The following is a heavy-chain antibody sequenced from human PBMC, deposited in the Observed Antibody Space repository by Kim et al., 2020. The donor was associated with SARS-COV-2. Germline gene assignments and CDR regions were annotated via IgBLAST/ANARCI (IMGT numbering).Heavy chain of an antibody. J-gene: IGHJ4*02. Sequence: ASVKVSCKASGYTFTGYYMHWVRQAPGQGLEWMGRINPNSGGTNYAQKFQGRVTMTRDTSINTAYMELSRLRSDDTAVYYCARNSGGYYDSSGYDHDYWGQGTLVTVSS. D-gene: IGHD3-22*01. CDR1: GYTFTGYY. CDR3: ARNSGGYYDSSGYDHDY. V-gene: IGHV1-2*06. CDR2: INPNSGGT.